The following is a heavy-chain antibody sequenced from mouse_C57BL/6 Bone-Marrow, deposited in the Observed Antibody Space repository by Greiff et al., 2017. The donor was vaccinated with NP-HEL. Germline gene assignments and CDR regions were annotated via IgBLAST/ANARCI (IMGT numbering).Heavy chain of an antibody. D-gene: IGHD1-1*01. V-gene: IGHV1-55*01. Sequence: QVQLQQSGAELVKPWASVTMSCKASSYTFTSYWVIWVKQRPGQGLEWIGDIYPGSGSVNYTAMFKSKATLTVDPSSSTAYMQHSSLTSEDSAVFYCARNYCGSRKYFDYWGQGTTLTVSS. J-gene: IGHJ2*01. CDR1: SYTFTSYW. CDR2: IYPGSGSV. CDR3: ARNYCGSRKYFDY.